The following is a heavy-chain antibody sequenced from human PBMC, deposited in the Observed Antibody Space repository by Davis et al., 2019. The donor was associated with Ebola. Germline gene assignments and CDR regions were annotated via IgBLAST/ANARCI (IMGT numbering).Heavy chain of an antibody. CDR3: ARDDDVRSGPFDS. CDR2: IYYSGNT. Sequence: PSETLSLTCTVSGGAVNSGGIYWNWIRQHPGKGLEWIGYIYYSGNTYYDPSLRSRVTISLDTSKNEISLKLSSVTAADTAVYFCARDDDVRSGPFDSWGQGTLVTVSS. D-gene: IGHD3-3*01. CDR1: GGAVNSGGIY. J-gene: IGHJ5*01. V-gene: IGHV4-31*03.